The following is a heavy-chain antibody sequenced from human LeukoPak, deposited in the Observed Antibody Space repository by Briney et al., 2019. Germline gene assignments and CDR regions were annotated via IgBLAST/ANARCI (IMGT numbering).Heavy chain of an antibody. CDR2: ISAYNGNT. CDR3: ARDHLGSYYDSSGYLVDY. V-gene: IGHV1-18*01. Sequence: ASVKVSCKASGYTFTSYGISWVRQAPGQGLEWMGWISAYNGNTNYAQKLQGRVTMTTDTSTSTAYMELRSLRSDDTAVYYCARDHLGSYYDSSGYLVDYWGQGTLVTVSS. D-gene: IGHD3-22*01. CDR1: GYTFTSYG. J-gene: IGHJ4*02.